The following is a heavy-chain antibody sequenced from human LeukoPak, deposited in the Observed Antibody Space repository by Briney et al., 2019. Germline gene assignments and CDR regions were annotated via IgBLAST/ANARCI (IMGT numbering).Heavy chain of an antibody. CDR1: GFTFSSYA. CDR2: ISGSGGST. V-gene: IGHV3-23*01. Sequence: PGGSLRLSCAASGFTFSSYAMSWVRQAPGKGLEWISVISGSGGSTYYADSVKGRFTISRENSKNTLYLQMNSLRAEDTAVYYCAKDSSSMGATLVDYWGQGTLVTVSS. J-gene: IGHJ4*02. D-gene: IGHD1-26*01. CDR3: AKDSSSMGATLVDY.